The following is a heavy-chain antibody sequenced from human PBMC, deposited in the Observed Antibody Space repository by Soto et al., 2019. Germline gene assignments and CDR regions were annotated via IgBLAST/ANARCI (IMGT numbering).Heavy chain of an antibody. Sequence: PSETLSLTCAVSGGSISSGGYSWSWIRQPPGKGLEWIGYIYHSGSTYYNPSLKSRVTISVDRSKNQFSLQLSSVTAADTAVYYCARRYGGNFDYWGQGTLVTVSS. CDR1: GGSISSGGYS. V-gene: IGHV4-30-2*02. J-gene: IGHJ4*02. CDR3: ARRYGGNFDY. D-gene: IGHD3-16*01. CDR2: IYHSGST.